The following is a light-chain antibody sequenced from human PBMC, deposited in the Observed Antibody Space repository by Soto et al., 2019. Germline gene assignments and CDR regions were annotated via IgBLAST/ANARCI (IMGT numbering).Light chain of an antibody. CDR2: DAS. V-gene: IGKV1-5*01. Sequence: DIQMTQSPSTLSASVGDRVTITCRASQSISSWLAWYQQRPGKAPKLLIYDASSLESGVPSRFSGSGSGTEFTLTISTLQREDFATYYCQQYNTHSPTWTFGQGTKVDI. CDR1: QSISSW. J-gene: IGKJ1*01. CDR3: QQYNTHSPTWT.